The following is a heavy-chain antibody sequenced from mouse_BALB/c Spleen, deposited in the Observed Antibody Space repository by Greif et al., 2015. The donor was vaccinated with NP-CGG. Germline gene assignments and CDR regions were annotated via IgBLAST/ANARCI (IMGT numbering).Heavy chain of an antibody. J-gene: IGHJ1*01. D-gene: IGHD1-3*01. CDR3: ARVGRSSGYYWYFDV. CDR2: ISSGGSYT. V-gene: IGHV5-9-4*01. Sequence: EVQLVESGGGLVKPGGSLKLSCAASGFTFSSYAMSWVRQSPEKRLEWVAEISSGGSYTYYPDTVTGRFTISRDNAKNTLYLEMSSLRSEDTAMYYCARVGRSSGYYWYFDVWGAGTTVTVSS. CDR1: GFTFSSYA.